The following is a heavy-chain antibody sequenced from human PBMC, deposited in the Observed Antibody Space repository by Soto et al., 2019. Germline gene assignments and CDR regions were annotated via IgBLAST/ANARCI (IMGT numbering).Heavy chain of an antibody. Sequence: EFQLVESGGGLVQPGGSLRLSCAASGFTITGYWMHWVRQVPGKGPVWVSRINGDGDITTYADSVKGRFTISRDNAKNTLYLQMNSLRAEDTAIYYCSTYDYVWGSYYYYYGLDVWGQGTTVTVSS. CDR2: INGDGDIT. CDR1: GFTITGYW. J-gene: IGHJ6*02. D-gene: IGHD3-16*01. CDR3: STYDYVWGSYYYYYGLDV. V-gene: IGHV3-74*01.